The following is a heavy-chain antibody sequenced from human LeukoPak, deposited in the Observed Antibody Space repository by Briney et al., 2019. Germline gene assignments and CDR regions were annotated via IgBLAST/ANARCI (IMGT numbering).Heavy chain of an antibody. J-gene: IGHJ4*02. D-gene: IGHD1-26*01. CDR2: INPNSGGT. CDR3: AGVGASQRSFDY. Sequence: ASVKVSCKASGYTFTGYYMHWVRQAPGQGLEWMGWINPNSGGTNYAQKFQGRVTMTRDTSIGTAYMELSRLRSDDTAVYYCAGVGASQRSFDYWGQGTLVTVSS. CDR1: GYTFTGYY. V-gene: IGHV1-2*02.